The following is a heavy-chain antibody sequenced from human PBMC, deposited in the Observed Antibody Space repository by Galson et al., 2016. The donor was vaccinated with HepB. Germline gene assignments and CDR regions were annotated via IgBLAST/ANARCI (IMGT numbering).Heavy chain of an antibody. Sequence: PALVKPTQTLTLTYTFSGIPVSPGGRFVSWIRQSPGRALEWLALMDVDDAGYSSTSPRTGLTISKGAAKNQVVLRMTNMHPVDTGTYYCARLTGVGYFDYWGQGIAVTVSS. CDR1: GIPVSPGGRF. CDR2: MDVDDAG. D-gene: IGHD1-1*01. CDR3: ARLTGVGYFDY. V-gene: IGHV2-70*01. J-gene: IGHJ4*02.